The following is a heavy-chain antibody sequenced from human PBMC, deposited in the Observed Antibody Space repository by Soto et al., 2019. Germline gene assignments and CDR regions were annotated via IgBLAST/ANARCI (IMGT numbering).Heavy chain of an antibody. CDR3: ARENTLVRGYHFDY. J-gene: IGHJ4*02. Sequence: QMQLRESGPGLVKPSQTLSLTCSVSGGSINSGAYYWNWIRHHPGKGLEWIGYISYSGSTDYNPSLMSRVTISVDTSNNQFSLRLSSVTAADTAVYYCARENTLVRGYHFDYWGQGTLVTVS. CDR2: ISYSGST. V-gene: IGHV4-31*03. CDR1: GGSINSGAYY. D-gene: IGHD3-10*01.